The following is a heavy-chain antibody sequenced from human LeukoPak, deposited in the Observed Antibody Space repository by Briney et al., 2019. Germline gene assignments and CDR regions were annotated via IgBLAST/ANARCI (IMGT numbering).Heavy chain of an antibody. V-gene: IGHV4-34*01. D-gene: IGHD3-3*01. Sequence: PSETLSLTCAVYGGPFTDYYWTWIRQPPGMGLEWIGDINHSGSTSYKPSLKSRVSISVDTSKSQSSLRLRSVTAADTAVYYCARGKTYFDFWSGLGNWFDPWGQGTLVTVSS. CDR1: GGPFTDYY. CDR2: INHSGST. CDR3: ARGKTYFDFWSGLGNWFDP. J-gene: IGHJ5*02.